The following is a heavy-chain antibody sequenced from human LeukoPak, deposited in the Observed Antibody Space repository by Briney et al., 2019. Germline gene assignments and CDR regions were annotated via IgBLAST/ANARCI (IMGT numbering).Heavy chain of an antibody. CDR2: ISYDGSNK. CDR1: GFTFSSYA. V-gene: IGHV3-30*04. CDR3: ARADTYYDSSGRYYMDV. Sequence: GGSLRLSCAASGFTFSSYAMHWVRQDPGKGLEWVAVISYDGSNKYYADSVKGRFTISRDNSKNTLYLQMNSLRAEDTAVYYCARADTYYDSSGRYYMDVWGKGTTVTVSS. D-gene: IGHD3-22*01. J-gene: IGHJ6*03.